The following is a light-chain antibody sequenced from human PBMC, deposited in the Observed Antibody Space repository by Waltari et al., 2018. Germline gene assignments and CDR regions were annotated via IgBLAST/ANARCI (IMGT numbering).Light chain of an antibody. CDR3: QVWDSSSDHPV. CDR2: YDS. J-gene: IGLJ3*02. Sequence: SYVLTQPPSVSVAPGKTARITCGGNNIGSKSVQWYQQKPGQAPVLVSYYDSDRPSGIPERFSGSNSGNTATLTISRVEAGDEADYYCQVWDSSSDHPVFGGGTKLTVL. CDR1: NIGSKS. V-gene: IGLV3-21*04.